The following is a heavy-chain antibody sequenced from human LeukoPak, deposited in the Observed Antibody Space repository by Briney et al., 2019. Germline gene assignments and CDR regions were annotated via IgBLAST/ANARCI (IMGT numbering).Heavy chain of an antibody. V-gene: IGHV3-23*01. Sequence: GGSLRLSCAASGFTFDDYGMSWVRQAPGKGLEWVSAISGSGGSTYYADSVKGRFTISRDNSKNTLYLQMNSLRAEDTAVYYCAKAPIVGATTGRYYFDYWGQGTLVTVSS. CDR3: AKAPIVGATTGRYYFDY. CDR2: ISGSGGST. J-gene: IGHJ4*02. D-gene: IGHD1-26*01. CDR1: GFTFDDYG.